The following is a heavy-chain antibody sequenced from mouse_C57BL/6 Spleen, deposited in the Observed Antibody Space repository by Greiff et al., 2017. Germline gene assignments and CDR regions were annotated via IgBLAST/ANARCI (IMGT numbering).Heavy chain of an antibody. J-gene: IGHJ4*01. V-gene: IGHV1-69*01. CDR2: IDPSGSYT. CDR1: GYTFTSYW. Sequence: VQLQQPGAELVMPGASVKLSCKASGYTFTSYWMHWVKQRPGQGLEWIGEIDPSGSYTNYNQKFKGKSTLTVDKSSSTAYMQLSSLTSEDSAVYYCATYGSSYDYAMGDWGQGTSVTVAS. D-gene: IGHD1-1*01. CDR3: ATYGSSYDYAMGD.